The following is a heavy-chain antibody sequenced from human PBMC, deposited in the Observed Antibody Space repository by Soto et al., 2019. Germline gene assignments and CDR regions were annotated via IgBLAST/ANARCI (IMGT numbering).Heavy chain of an antibody. Sequence: EVQLVESGGGLVQPGGSLKLSCAASGFTFSGSAMHWVRQASGKGLEWVGRIRSKANSYATAYAASVKGRFTISRDDSKNTAYLQMNSLKTEDTAVYYCTRQNNYYDSSGYYYVASYYGMDVWGQGTTVTVSS. CDR1: GFTFSGSA. CDR3: TRQNNYYDSSGYYYVASYYGMDV. CDR2: IRSKANSYAT. J-gene: IGHJ6*02. V-gene: IGHV3-73*02. D-gene: IGHD3-22*01.